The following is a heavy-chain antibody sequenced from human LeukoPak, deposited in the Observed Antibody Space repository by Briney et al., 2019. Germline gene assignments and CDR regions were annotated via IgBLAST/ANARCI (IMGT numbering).Heavy chain of an antibody. CDR3: ARDGPKYCSNGVCYAPVDP. J-gene: IGHJ5*02. D-gene: IGHD2-8*01. Sequence: GGSLRLSCAASGFTFSSYGMHWVRQAPGKGLEWVAFIRYDGSNKYYADSVKGRFTISRDNSKNTLYLQMNSLRAEDTAVYYCARDGPKYCSNGVCYAPVDPWGQGTLVTVSS. CDR2: IRYDGSNK. CDR1: GFTFSSYG. V-gene: IGHV3-30*02.